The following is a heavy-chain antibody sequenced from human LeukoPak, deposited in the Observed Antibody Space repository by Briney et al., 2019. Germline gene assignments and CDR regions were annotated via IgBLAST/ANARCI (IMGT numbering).Heavy chain of an antibody. J-gene: IGHJ4*02. CDR2: ISYDGSNK. D-gene: IGHD2-15*01. CDR1: GFTVSSNY. Sequence: PGGSLRLSCAASGFTVSSNYMSWVRQAPGKGLEWVAVISYDGSNKYYADSVKGQFTISRDNSKNTLYLQMNSLRAEATAVYYCARDGRTRFYYFDYWGQGTLVTVSS. V-gene: IGHV3-30*03. CDR3: ARDGRTRFYYFDY.